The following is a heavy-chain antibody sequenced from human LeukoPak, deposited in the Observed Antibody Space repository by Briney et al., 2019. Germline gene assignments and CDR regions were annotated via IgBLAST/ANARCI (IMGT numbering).Heavy chain of an antibody. D-gene: IGHD5-24*01. J-gene: IGHJ4*02. CDR3: SRDDSLLQFGC. Sequence: GGTLRLSCATSGFTNSNYGMNWVRHAPGTGLEGVSGIIPSGVTTYYADSVKGRFAISRDHSKNTVYLQMNSLRAEDTAVYYCSRDDSLLQFGCWGQGTLVNGFS. V-gene: IGHV3-23*01. CDR2: IIPSGVTT. CDR1: GFTNSNYG.